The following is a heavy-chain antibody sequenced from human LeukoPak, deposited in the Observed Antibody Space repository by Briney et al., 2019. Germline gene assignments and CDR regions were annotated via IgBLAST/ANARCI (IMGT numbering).Heavy chain of an antibody. V-gene: IGHV4-4*09. Sequence: SETLSLTCTVSGDSIGSYCWSWILQPPGKGLECVGYNSGSTNYNASLKSRVSILLDRSKNNFSLKLSSVTAADTAIYYCARGRGYGGNYLRSFDIWGQGTMVTVSS. J-gene: IGHJ3*02. D-gene: IGHD1-26*01. CDR3: ARGRGYGGNYLRSFDI. CDR2: NSGST. CDR1: GDSIGSYC.